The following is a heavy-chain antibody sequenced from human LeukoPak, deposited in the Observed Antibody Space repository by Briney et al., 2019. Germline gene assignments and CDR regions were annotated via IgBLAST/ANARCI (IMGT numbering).Heavy chain of an antibody. J-gene: IGHJ4*02. D-gene: IGHD6-19*01. V-gene: IGHV3-30*18. CDR2: ISYDGSNK. CDR3: AKDLGSGWLGSDY. Sequence: GGSLRLSCAASGFTFSSYWMSWVRQAPGKGLEWVAVISYDGSNKYYADSVKGRFTISRDNSKNTLYLQMNSLRAEDTAVYYCAKDLGSGWLGSDYWGQGTLVTVSS. CDR1: GFTFSSYW.